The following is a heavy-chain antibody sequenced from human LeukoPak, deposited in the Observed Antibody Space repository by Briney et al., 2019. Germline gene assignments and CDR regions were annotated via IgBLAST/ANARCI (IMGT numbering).Heavy chain of an antibody. J-gene: IGHJ3*02. D-gene: IGHD2-2*01. CDR3: ARFREEEDIVVVPATLPDDAFDI. Sequence: ASVKVSCKASGYTFTSYGISWVRQAPGQGLEWMGWISAYNGNTNYAQKLQGRVTMTTDTSTSTAYMELRSLRSDDTAVYYCARFREEEDIVVVPATLPDDAFDIWGQGTMVTVSS. V-gene: IGHV1-18*01. CDR1: GYTFTSYG. CDR2: ISAYNGNT.